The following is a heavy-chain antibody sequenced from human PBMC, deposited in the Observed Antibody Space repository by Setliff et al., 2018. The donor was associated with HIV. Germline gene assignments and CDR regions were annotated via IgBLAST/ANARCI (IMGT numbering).Heavy chain of an antibody. CDR1: GFSFSAHA. CDR2: VLRGGSTT. J-gene: IGHJ6*03. CDR3: AKYTRGGSIFYYMDV. V-gene: IGHV3-23*03. Sequence: GESLRLSCAASGFSFSAHAMSWVRRSPGMGLEWLSVVLRGGSTTYYADSVKGRFTISRDDSKNTIYLEMRSLRAEDTAVYFCAKYTRGGSIFYYMDVWGKGTTVTVSS. D-gene: IGHD3-3*01.